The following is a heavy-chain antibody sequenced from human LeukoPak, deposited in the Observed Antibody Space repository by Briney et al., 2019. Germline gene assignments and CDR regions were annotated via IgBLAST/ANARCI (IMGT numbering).Heavy chain of an antibody. CDR3: ARGWRPNWFDP. CDR1: GYTFTGYS. V-gene: IGHV7-4-1*02. CDR2: INTNTGNP. J-gene: IGHJ5*02. D-gene: IGHD2-15*01. Sequence: ASVKVSCKASGYTFTGYSMHWVRQAPGQGLEWMGWINTNTGNPTYAQGFTGRFVFTLDTSVSTAYLQISSLKAEDTAVYYCARGWRPNWFDPWGQGTLVTVSS.